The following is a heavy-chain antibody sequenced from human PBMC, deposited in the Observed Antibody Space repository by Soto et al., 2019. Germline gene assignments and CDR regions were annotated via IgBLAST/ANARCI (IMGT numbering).Heavy chain of an antibody. J-gene: IGHJ4*02. CDR3: AKDRLQSRVGAPGATSIGQTAPPPHPDY. D-gene: IGHD1-26*01. CDR1: VSIFTAYG. V-gene: IGHV3-30*18. CDR2: ISTDENNE. Sequence: PGGSLRLSCASSVSIFTAYGMHWVRQAPGKWLEWVALISTDENNEHCVGSVKGRFTISRNNSKNTRFLQMNSLRVEDTVGFFGAKDRLQSRVGAPGATSIGQTAPPPHPDYWGQGPLVTVSS.